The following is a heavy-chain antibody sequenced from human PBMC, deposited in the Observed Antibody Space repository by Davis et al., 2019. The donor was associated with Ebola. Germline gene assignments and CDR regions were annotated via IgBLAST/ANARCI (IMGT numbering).Heavy chain of an antibody. J-gene: IGHJ4*02. CDR3: AKPERIAVAGTRFCLDY. CDR1: GFTFSSYA. D-gene: IGHD6-19*01. CDR2: ISGSGGST. V-gene: IGHV3-23*01. Sequence: GESLKISCAASGFTFSSYAMGWVRQAPGKGLEWVSAISGSGGSTYYADSVKGRFTISRDNSKNTLYLQMNSLRAEDTAVYYCAKPERIAVAGTRFCLDYWGQGTLVTVSS.